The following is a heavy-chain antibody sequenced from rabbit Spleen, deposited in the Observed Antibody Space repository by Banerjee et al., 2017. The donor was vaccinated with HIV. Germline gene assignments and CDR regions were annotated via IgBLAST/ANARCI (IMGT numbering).Heavy chain of an antibody. V-gene: IGHV1S40*01. D-gene: IGHD1-1*01. CDR3: ARALDGVIGWNFGW. J-gene: IGHJ4*01. CDR1: GFSFSYSDY. Sequence: QSLEESGGDLVKPGASLTLTCTASGFSFSYSDYMCWVRQPPGKGPEWIACINAVTGKAGYATWAKGRFTFSKTSSTTVTLQMTSLTAADTATYFCARALDGVIGWNFGWWGPGTLVTVS. CDR2: INAVTGKA.